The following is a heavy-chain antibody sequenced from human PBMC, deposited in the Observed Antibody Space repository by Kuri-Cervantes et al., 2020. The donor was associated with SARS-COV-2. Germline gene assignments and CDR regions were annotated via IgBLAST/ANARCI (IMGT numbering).Heavy chain of an antibody. J-gene: IGHJ1*01. Sequence: ESLKISCAASGFTFSYYYMSWIRQPPGKGLEWIGEINHSGSTYYNPSLKSRVTISVDTSKNQFSLKLSSVTAADTAVYYCARGAGYWDEYFQHWGQGTLVTVSS. CDR3: ARGAGYWDEYFQH. CDR2: INHSGST. CDR1: GFTFSYYY. D-gene: IGHD2-15*01. V-gene: IGHV4-34*01.